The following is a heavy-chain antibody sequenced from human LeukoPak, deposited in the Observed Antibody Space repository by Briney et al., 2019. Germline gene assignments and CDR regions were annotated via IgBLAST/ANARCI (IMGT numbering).Heavy chain of an antibody. D-gene: IGHD6-19*01. CDR2: IYYSGST. Sequence: PSETLSLTCTVSGGSISSGGYYWSWIRQHPGKGLEWIGYIYYSGSTYYNPSLKSRVTISVDTSKNQFSLKLSSVTAADTAVYYCARGYSSGWYQDDWFDPWGQGTLVTVSS. J-gene: IGHJ5*02. V-gene: IGHV4-31*03. CDR1: GGSISSGGYY. CDR3: ARGYSSGWYQDDWFDP.